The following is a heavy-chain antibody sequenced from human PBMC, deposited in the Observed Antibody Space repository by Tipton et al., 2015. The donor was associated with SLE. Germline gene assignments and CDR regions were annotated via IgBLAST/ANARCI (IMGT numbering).Heavy chain of an antibody. J-gene: IGHJ4*02. D-gene: IGHD4-17*01. Sequence: SLRLSCAASGFTVSNNYMNWVRQAPGKGLEWVSVIYSGGSTFYADSVKGRFTISRDNSKNTVHLQMNSLRVEDTAVYYCAKDQDGDIGKWGQGTLVTVS. CDR2: IYSGGST. CDR1: GFTVSNNY. V-gene: IGHV3-53*05. CDR3: AKDQDGDIGK.